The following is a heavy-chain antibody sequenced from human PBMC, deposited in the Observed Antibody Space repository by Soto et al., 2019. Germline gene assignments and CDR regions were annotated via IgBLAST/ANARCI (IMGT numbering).Heavy chain of an antibody. CDR2: ISYDGSNK. V-gene: IGHV3-30-3*01. CDR1: GFTFSSYA. Sequence: GGSLRLSCAASGFTFSSYAMHWVRQAPGKGLEWVAVISYDGSNKYYADSVKGRFTISRDNSKNTLYLQMNSLRAEDTAVYYCARGDHSSGWYYYGMDVWGQGTTVTVSS. CDR3: ARGDHSSGWYYYGMDV. D-gene: IGHD6-19*01. J-gene: IGHJ6*02.